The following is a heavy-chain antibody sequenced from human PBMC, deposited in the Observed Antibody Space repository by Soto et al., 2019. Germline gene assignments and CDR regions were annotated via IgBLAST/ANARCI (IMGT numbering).Heavy chain of an antibody. Sequence: GGSLRLSCAASGFTFSSYAMSWVRQAPGKGLEWVSAISGSGGSTYYADSVKGRSTISRDNSKNTLYLQMNSLRAEDTAVYYCARSPTVTPYYFDYWGQGTLVTVSS. CDR1: GFTFSSYA. CDR2: ISGSGGST. D-gene: IGHD4-17*01. V-gene: IGHV3-23*01. J-gene: IGHJ4*02. CDR3: ARSPTVTPYYFDY.